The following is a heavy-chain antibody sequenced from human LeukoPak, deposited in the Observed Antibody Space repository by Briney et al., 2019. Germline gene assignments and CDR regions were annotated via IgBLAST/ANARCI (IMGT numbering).Heavy chain of an antibody. CDR1: GFTFGSYA. CDR3: ARKLLAARLPWYFDL. CDR2: ISSSSSYI. Sequence: GWSLRLSCAASGFTFGSYAMYWVRQAPGKGLEWVSSISSSSSYIYYADSVKGRFTISRDNAKNSLYLQINSLRAEDTAVYYCARKLLAARLPWYFDLWGRGTLVTVSS. J-gene: IGHJ2*01. D-gene: IGHD6-6*01. V-gene: IGHV3-21*01.